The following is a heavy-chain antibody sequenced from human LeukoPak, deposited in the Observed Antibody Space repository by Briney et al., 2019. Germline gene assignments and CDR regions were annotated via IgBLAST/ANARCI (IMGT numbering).Heavy chain of an antibody. CDR2: ISWNSGSI. Sequence: SGGSLRLSCAASGFTFDDYAMHWVRQAPGKGLEWVSGISWNSGSIGYADSVKGRFTISRDNAKNSLYPQMNSLRAEDTALYYCAKDRNYGDYGGGFDYWGQGTLVTVSS. J-gene: IGHJ4*02. CDR1: GFTFDDYA. CDR3: AKDRNYGDYGGGFDY. D-gene: IGHD4-17*01. V-gene: IGHV3-9*01.